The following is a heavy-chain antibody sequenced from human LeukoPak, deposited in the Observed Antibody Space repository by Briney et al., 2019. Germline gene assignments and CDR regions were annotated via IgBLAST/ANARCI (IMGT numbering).Heavy chain of an antibody. CDR3: AGTRGYYYDSSGYIDY. V-gene: IGHV4-30-2*01. J-gene: IGHJ4*02. CDR2: IYHSGST. Sequence: SETLSLICAVSGGSISSGGYSWSWIRQPPGKGLEWIGYIYHSGSTYYNPSLKSRVTISVDRSKNQCSRKLSSVTAADTAVYYCAGTRGYYYDSSGYIDYWGQGTLVTVSS. CDR1: GGSISSGGYS. D-gene: IGHD3-22*01.